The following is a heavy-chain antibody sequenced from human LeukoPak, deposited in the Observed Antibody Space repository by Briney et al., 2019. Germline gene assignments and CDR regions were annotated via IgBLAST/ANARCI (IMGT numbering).Heavy chain of an antibody. V-gene: IGHV1-18*01. J-gene: IGHJ4*02. CDR1: GYTFTSYG. Sequence: ASVKVSCKASGYTFTSYGISWVRQAPGQGLEWMGWISAYNGNTNYAQKLQGRVTMTTDTSTSTAYMELRSLRSDVTAVYYCARDLLDYVWGSYRYLSTPYDYWGQGTLVTVSS. CDR3: ARDLLDYVWGSYRYLSTPYDY. D-gene: IGHD3-16*02. CDR2: ISAYNGNT.